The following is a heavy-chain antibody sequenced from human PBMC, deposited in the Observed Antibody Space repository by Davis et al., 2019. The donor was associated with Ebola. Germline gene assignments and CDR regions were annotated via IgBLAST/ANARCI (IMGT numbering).Heavy chain of an antibody. Sequence: PSETLSLTCTVSGGSISSYYWSWIRQPPGKGLEWIGYIYYSGSTNYNPSLKSRVTISVDTSKNQFSLKLSSVTAADTAVYYCARRGLWSGLFDYWGQGTLVTVSS. CDR2: IYYSGST. V-gene: IGHV4-59*08. CDR3: ARRGLWSGLFDY. J-gene: IGHJ4*02. D-gene: IGHD3-3*01. CDR1: GGSISSYY.